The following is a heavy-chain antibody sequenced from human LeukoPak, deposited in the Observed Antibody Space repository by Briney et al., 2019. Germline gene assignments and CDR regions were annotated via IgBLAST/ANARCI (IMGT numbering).Heavy chain of an antibody. Sequence: PGGTLRLSCAASGFTFSSYGMSWVRQAPGKGLEWVSAISGSGGSTYYADSVKGRFTISRDNSKNTLYLQMNSLRAEDTAVYYCAKTGSGSYLSYYYYYMDVWGKGTTVTISS. V-gene: IGHV3-23*01. CDR3: AKTGSGSYLSYYYYYMDV. J-gene: IGHJ6*03. CDR1: GFTFSSYG. CDR2: ISGSGGST. D-gene: IGHD3-10*01.